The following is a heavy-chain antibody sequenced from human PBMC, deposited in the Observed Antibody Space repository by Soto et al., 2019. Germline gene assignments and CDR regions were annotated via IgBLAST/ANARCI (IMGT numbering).Heavy chain of an antibody. CDR2: ISYDGSNT. J-gene: IGHJ4*02. D-gene: IGHD1-26*01. Sequence: QVQLVESGGGVVQPGRSLRLSCVASGFTFSSYGMHWVRQAPGKGLEWVAIISYDGSNTYYVDSVKGRFTISRDNSKTTLYLQMNSLRAEDTSVYYCAKEGGLSGSYYISSSYYFDYWGQATLVTVSS. V-gene: IGHV3-30*18. CDR1: GFTFSSYG. CDR3: AKEGGLSGSYYISSSYYFDY.